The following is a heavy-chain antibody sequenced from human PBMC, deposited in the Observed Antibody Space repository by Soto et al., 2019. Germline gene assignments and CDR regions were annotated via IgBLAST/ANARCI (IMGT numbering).Heavy chain of an antibody. D-gene: IGHD3-22*01. J-gene: IGHJ4*02. Sequence: GGSLRLSCAASAFTFSNYAMSWVRQAPGRXREWVSGITGSGGRTYYADSVKGRFTISRDNFKNTLYLEMNSLRAEDTAVYYCARVPAASDRTAFYYVSKFFYFDYWGRGTQVTVSS. CDR2: ITGSGGRT. V-gene: IGHV3-23*01. CDR3: ARVPAASDRTAFYYVSKFFYFDY. CDR1: AFTFSNYA.